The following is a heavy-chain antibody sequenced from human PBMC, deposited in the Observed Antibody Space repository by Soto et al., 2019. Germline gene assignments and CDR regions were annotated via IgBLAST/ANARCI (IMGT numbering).Heavy chain of an antibody. CDR3: ARDRESIVGATTPFDY. CDR1: GYTFSTYA. CDR2: INPGNSNT. J-gene: IGHJ4*02. V-gene: IGHV1-3*01. D-gene: IGHD1-26*01. Sequence: ASVKVSCKASGYTFSTYAVHWVRQAPGQRLEWMGWINPGNSNTKYAQKLQGRVTMTTDTSTSTAYMELRSLRSDDTAVYYCARDRESIVGATTPFDYWGQGTLVTVSS.